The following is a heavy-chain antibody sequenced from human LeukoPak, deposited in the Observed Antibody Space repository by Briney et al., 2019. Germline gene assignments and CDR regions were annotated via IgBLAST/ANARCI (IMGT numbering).Heavy chain of an antibody. J-gene: IGHJ4*02. CDR3: SKDRGVFGVAYSLDY. V-gene: IGHV3-30*02. D-gene: IGHD3-3*01. Sequence: GGSLRLSCAASGFRFSSFGMHWVRQAPGKGLDWVAYIRYDGINEYYADSVKGRFTISRDLSKNTLFLQMNSLRPEDTAVYYCSKDRGVFGVAYSLDYWGQGTLVTVSS. CDR2: IRYDGINE. CDR1: GFRFSSFG.